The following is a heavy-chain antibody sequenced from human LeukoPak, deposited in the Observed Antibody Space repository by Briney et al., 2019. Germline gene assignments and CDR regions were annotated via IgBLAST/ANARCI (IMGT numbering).Heavy chain of an antibody. CDR2: ISGSGGST. Sequence: PGGSLRLSCAASGFTFSSYAMSWVRQAPGKGLEWVSAISGSGGSTYYADSVKGRFTISRDNSKNTLYLQMNSLRAEDTAVYYCAKDPKQLFFVEDWFDPWGQGTLVTVSS. V-gene: IGHV3-23*01. D-gene: IGHD3-10*01. CDR3: AKDPKQLFFVEDWFDP. CDR1: GFTFSSYA. J-gene: IGHJ5*02.